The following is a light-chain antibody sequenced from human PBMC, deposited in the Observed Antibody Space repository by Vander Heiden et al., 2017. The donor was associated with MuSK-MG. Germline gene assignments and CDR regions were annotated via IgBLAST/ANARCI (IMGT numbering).Light chain of an antibody. Sequence: DIVLTQSPATLSLSPGEGATLSCRASQSVKTYLAWYQQKPGQAPRLLISDVSNRATGIPARFSGSGSGTDFTLTISSLEPEDFADYYCQQRDSYPLTFGGGTKVEIK. CDR3: QQRDSYPLT. CDR1: QSVKTY. CDR2: DVS. V-gene: IGKV3-11*01. J-gene: IGKJ4*01.